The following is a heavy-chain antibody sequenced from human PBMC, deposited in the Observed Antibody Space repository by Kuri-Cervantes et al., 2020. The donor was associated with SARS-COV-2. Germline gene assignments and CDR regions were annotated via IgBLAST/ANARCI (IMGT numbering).Heavy chain of an antibody. Sequence: ASVKVSCKASGYIFTNYYMSWVRQAPGQGLEWLGIINPSGGGTSYAQKFQGWVTMTRGTSISTAYMELSRLRSDDTAVYYCARDPGYSSSSVYYYYGMDVWGQGTTVTVSS. J-gene: IGHJ6*02. CDR2: INPSGGGT. CDR3: ARDPGYSSSSVYYYYGMDV. V-gene: IGHV1-2*04. CDR1: GYIFTNYY. D-gene: IGHD6-6*01.